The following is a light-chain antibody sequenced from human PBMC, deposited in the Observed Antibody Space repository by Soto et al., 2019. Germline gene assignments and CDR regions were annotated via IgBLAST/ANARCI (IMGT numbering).Light chain of an antibody. V-gene: IGKV3-11*01. CDR3: QQRSNWPPPIT. J-gene: IGKJ5*01. Sequence: EIVLTQSPATLSLSPGERATLSCRASQSVSSYLAWYQQKPGQAPRLLIYDASNRATGIPARFSGSGSGTDFTLTISSLEPEGFAVYYCQQRSNWPPPITFGQGTRLEIK. CDR2: DAS. CDR1: QSVSSY.